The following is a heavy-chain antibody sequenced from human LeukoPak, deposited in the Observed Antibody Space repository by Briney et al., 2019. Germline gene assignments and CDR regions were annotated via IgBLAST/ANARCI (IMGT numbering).Heavy chain of an antibody. D-gene: IGHD6-13*01. CDR2: IYHSGST. Sequence: PSETPSLTCAVSGYSISSGYYWGWIRQPPGKGLEWIGSIYHSGSTYYNPSLKSRVTISVDTSKNQFSLKLSSVTAADTAVYYCARPGAAAGQQRGNYYYYYMDVWGKGTTVTVSS. J-gene: IGHJ6*03. CDR3: ARPGAAAGQQRGNYYYYYMDV. V-gene: IGHV4-38-2*01. CDR1: GYSISSGYY.